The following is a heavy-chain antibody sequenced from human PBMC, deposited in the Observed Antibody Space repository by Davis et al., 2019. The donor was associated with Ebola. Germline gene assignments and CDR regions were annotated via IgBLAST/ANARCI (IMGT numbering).Heavy chain of an antibody. CDR1: GYTFTGYY. Sequence: ASVKVSCKASGYTFTGYYMHWVRQAPGQGLEWMGWISAYNGNTNYAQKLQGRVTMTTDTSTSTAYMELRSLRSDDTAVYYCARETRYSGSAPLDYWGQGTLVTVSS. V-gene: IGHV1-18*04. D-gene: IGHD1-26*01. CDR2: ISAYNGNT. J-gene: IGHJ4*02. CDR3: ARETRYSGSAPLDY.